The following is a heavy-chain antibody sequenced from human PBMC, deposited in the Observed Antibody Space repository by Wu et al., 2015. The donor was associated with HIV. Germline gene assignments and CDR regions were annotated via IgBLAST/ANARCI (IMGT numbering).Heavy chain of an antibody. Sequence: QVQLLQSGAEVKKPGASVMVSCKASGYTFIDYYMHWVRQAPGQGLEWMGWINPNSGGTNYAQKFQGRVTMTRDTSISTAYMELSRLRSDDTAVYYCAREKGIAVAALDYWGQGTLVTVSS. CDR3: AREKGIAVAALDY. J-gene: IGHJ4*02. CDR1: GYTFIDYY. V-gene: IGHV1-2*02. CDR2: INPNSGGT. D-gene: IGHD6-19*01.